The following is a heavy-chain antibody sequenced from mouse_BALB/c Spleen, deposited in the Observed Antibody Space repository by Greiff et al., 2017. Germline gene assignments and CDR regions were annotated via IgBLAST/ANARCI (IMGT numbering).Heavy chain of an antibody. CDR1: GFSLTSYG. CDR2: IWAGGST. J-gene: IGHJ3*01. V-gene: IGHV2-9*02. CDR3: AREEGLLLRSWFAY. D-gene: IGHD1-1*01. Sequence: QVQLQQSGPGLVAPSQSLSITCTVSGFSLTSYGVHWVRQPPGKGLEWLGVIWAGGSTNYNSALMSRLSISKDNSKSQVFLKMNSLQTDDTAMYYCAREEGLLLRSWFAYWGQGTLVTVSA.